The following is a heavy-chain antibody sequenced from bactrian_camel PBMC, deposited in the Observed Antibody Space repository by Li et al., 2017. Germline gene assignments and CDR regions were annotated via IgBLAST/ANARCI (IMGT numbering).Heavy chain of an antibody. D-gene: IGHD3*01. J-gene: IGHJ6*01. CDR1: GTGDGSEAKC. V-gene: IGHV3S53*01. Sequence: QVQLVESGGGSVQPGGSLTLSCAASGTGDGSEAKCMAWFRQAPGQEREGVAAITTDGMTSYRDSVKGRFTVSRDNVEQALYLQMNSLQPDDTAMYYCATFRPCVSAIQALEELQRAFPLGHGTQVTVS. CDR2: ITTDGMT. CDR3: ATFRPCVSAIQALEELQRAFP.